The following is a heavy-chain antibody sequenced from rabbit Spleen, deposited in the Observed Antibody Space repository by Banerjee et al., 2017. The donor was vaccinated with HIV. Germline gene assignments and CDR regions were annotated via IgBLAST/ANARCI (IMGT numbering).Heavy chain of an antibody. CDR2: IWTNSGST. CDR3: ARDLPDIIGWNFGF. V-gene: IGHV1S40*01. D-gene: IGHD1-1*01. Sequence: QSLEESGGDLVKPGASLTLTCTASGVDLSSYYYMCWVRQAPGKGLEWIACIWTNSGSTYYADWAKGRFTISRTSSTTVTLQMTSLTAADTATYFCARDLPDIIGWNFGFWGPGTLVTVS. CDR1: GVDLSSYYY. J-gene: IGHJ4*02.